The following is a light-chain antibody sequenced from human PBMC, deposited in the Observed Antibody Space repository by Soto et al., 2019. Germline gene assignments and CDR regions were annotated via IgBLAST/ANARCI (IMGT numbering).Light chain of an antibody. Sequence: IELTQSPSTLSLSPGERATLSCRASQSVSRYLAWYQQKPGQAPRLLIYDASNRATGIPARFSGSGSGTDGTLTISRLEPEDFEVYYCQQRSNWPITFGQGTRLEIK. CDR2: DAS. V-gene: IGKV3-11*01. CDR1: QSVSRY. J-gene: IGKJ5*01. CDR3: QQRSNWPIT.